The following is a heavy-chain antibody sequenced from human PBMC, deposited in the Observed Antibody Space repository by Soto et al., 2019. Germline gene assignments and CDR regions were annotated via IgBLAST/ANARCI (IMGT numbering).Heavy chain of an antibody. CDR3: ARDSVARYYFDN. D-gene: IGHD5-12*01. CDR1: GFTFSSYA. Sequence: QVQLVESGGGVVQPGRSLRLSCAASGFTFSSYAMHWVRQAPGKGLEWVAVLAYDGTNKFYMRSVKGRFTISRDNYNNTLYLQMNNLRPEDTALYYCARDSVARYYFDNWGPGTLVTVSS. V-gene: IGHV3-30-3*01. J-gene: IGHJ4*02. CDR2: LAYDGTNK.